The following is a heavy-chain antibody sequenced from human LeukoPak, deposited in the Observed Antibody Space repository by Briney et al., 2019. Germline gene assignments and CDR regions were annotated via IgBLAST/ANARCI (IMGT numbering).Heavy chain of an antibody. CDR1: GGSFSGYY. J-gene: IGHJ5*02. D-gene: IGHD2-8*02. CDR3: ARGLWWCSTRRGCWFDP. CDR2: INHSGST. V-gene: IGHV4-34*01. Sequence: SETLSLTCAVYGGSFSGYYWSWIRQPPGKGLEWIGEINHSGSTNYNPSLKSRVTISVDTSKNQSSLKLSSVTAADTAVYYCARGLWWCSTRRGCWFDPWGQGTLVTVSS.